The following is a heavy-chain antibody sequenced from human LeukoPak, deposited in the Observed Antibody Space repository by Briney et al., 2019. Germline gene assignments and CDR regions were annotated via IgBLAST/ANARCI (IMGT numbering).Heavy chain of an antibody. CDR3: ARGGVIMVTDY. D-gene: IGHD5-18*01. CDR2: MNPNSGNT. CDR1: GYTFTSYD. Sequence: ASVKVSCKASGYTFTSYDIHWVRQAAGQGLEWMGWMNPNSGNTGYAHKFQGRVTMTRNTSISTAYTELSSLRSEDTAVYYCARGGVIMVTDYWGQGTLVTVSS. V-gene: IGHV1-8*01. J-gene: IGHJ4*02.